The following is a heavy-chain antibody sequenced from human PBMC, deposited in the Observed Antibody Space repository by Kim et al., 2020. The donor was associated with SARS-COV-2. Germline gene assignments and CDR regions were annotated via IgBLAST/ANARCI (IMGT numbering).Heavy chain of an antibody. V-gene: IGHV3-15*01. J-gene: IGHJ4*02. Sequence: PVKGRFTISRDDSKNTLYLQMNSLKTEDTAVYYCTTTYYDYVWGSYERDYWGQGTLVTVSS. D-gene: IGHD3-16*01. CDR3: TTTYYDYVWGSYERDY.